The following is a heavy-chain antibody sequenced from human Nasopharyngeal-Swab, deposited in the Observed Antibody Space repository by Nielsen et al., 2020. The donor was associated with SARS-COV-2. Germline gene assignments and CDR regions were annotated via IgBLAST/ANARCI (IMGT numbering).Heavy chain of an antibody. J-gene: IGHJ6*03. D-gene: IGHD2-2*01. V-gene: IGHV4-59*01. CDR3: AKIVVVPAARVFSYYYYMDV. Sequence: SETLSLTCTVSGGSISSYYWSWIRQPQGKGLEWIGYIYYSGSTKYNPSLKSRVTISVDTSKNQFSLKLSSVTAADTAVYYCAKIVVVPAARVFSYYYYMDVWGKGTTVTVSS. CDR1: GGSISSYY. CDR2: IYYSGST.